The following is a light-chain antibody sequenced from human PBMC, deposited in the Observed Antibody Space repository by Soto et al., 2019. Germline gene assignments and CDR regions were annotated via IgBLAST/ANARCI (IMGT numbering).Light chain of an antibody. J-gene: IGKJ1*01. CDR2: GAS. Sequence: EIVMTQSPATLSVSPGERATISCRASQSVSSNLAWYQQKPGQAPRLLIYGASIMATGIPAWFSGSGSGTAFTLTISTLQSEDFAIYYCQQYNNWPPWTFGQGTKVDIK. CDR3: QQYNNWPPWT. CDR1: QSVSSN. V-gene: IGKV3-15*01.